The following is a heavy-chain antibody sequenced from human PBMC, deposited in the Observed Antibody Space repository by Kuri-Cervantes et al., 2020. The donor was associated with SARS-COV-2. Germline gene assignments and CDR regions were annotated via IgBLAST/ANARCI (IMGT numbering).Heavy chain of an antibody. CDR3: ARGGLGMTIFGVVTNSNYYYYYMDV. J-gene: IGHJ6*03. Sequence: ASVKVSCKASGCTFTSYDINWVRQATGQGLEWMGWMNPNSGNTGYAQKFQGRVTMTRNTSISTAYMELSSLRSEDTAVYYCARGGLGMTIFGVVTNSNYYYYYMDVWGKGTTVTVSS. CDR2: MNPNSGNT. V-gene: IGHV1-8*01. CDR1: GCTFTSYD. D-gene: IGHD3-3*01.